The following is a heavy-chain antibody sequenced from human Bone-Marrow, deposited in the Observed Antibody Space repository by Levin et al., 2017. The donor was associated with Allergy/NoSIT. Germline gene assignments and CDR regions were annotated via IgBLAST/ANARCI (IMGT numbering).Heavy chain of an antibody. CDR3: AKVGSTATTSSYFDS. J-gene: IGHJ4*02. CDR1: GFTFSNYA. D-gene: IGHD4-17*01. CDR2: IHSNGDNK. Sequence: AGGSLRLSCAASGFTFSNYAMHWVRQAPGKGLEWVALIHSNGDNKYYADSVKGRFTISRDKSKNTLYLQMNSLTLEDTALYYCAKVGSTATTSSYFDSWGQGTLVTVSS. V-gene: IGHV3-30*04.